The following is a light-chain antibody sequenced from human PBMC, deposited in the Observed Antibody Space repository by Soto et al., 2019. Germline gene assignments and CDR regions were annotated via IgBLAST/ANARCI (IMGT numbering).Light chain of an antibody. CDR1: QGIRGW. V-gene: IGKV1D-16*01. J-gene: IGKJ4*01. CDR2: ATS. CDR3: QQYNNSPLT. Sequence: DIQIAQSPSSLSAFIGDRVTITCRASQGIRGWLAWYQLKPGKAPKSLIYATSTLQDGVPSRFSGNGSETEFTLTISSLQSEDIATYYCQQYNNSPLTFGGGTKVDIK.